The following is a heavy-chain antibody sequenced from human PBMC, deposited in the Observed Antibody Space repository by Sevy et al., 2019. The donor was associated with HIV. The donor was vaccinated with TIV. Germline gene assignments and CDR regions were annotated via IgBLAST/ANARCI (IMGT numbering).Heavy chain of an antibody. CDR3: ARGLRYYGSGSYSLDY. Sequence: SQTLSLTCAISGDSVSSNSAAWNWIRQSPSRGLEWLGRTYYRSKWYNDYAVSVKSRITISPDTSKNQFSLQLNSVTPEDTAVYYCARGLRYYGSGSYSLDYWGQGTLVTVSS. CDR1: GDSVSSNSAA. CDR2: TYYRSKWYN. D-gene: IGHD3-10*01. V-gene: IGHV6-1*01. J-gene: IGHJ4*02.